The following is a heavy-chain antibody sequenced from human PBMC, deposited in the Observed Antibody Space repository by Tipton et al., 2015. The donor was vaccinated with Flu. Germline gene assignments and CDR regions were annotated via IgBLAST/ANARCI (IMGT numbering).Heavy chain of an antibody. J-gene: IGHJ6*02. CDR2: INHRGST. CDR1: GGSISTIDYY. CDR3: GRHAVYNMDV. V-gene: IGHV4-39*01. Sequence: TLSLTCTVSGGSISTIDYYWGWVRQPPGKGLEWIGEINHRGSTTYNPSLKSRVTISVDTPNNQFSLKLNSVTAADTAVYYCGRHAVYNMDVWGQGTTVTVSS. D-gene: IGHD1-14*01.